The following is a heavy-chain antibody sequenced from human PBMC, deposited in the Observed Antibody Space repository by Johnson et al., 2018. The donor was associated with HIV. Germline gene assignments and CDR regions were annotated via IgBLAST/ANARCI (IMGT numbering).Heavy chain of an antibody. CDR2: VNWNGVST. V-gene: IGHV3-20*04. CDR1: GFRFDDYG. J-gene: IGHJ3*02. Sequence: VLLLESGGGVVRPGGSLRLSCEGSGFRFDDYGMSWVRQAPGKGLDWVSGVNWNGVSTNYADSVKGRFRISRDNVKNSLYLQMNSLRAEDTAVYYCARGRARAFDIWGQGTMVTVSS. CDR3: ARGRARAFDI. D-gene: IGHD5-12*01.